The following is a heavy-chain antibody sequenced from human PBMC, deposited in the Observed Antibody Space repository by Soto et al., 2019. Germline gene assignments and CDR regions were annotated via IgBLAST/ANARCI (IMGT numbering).Heavy chain of an antibody. CDR1: GGTFSSYA. CDR3: ARDLRAAARHYGMDV. CDR2: IIPIFGTA. J-gene: IGHJ6*02. D-gene: IGHD6-13*01. V-gene: IGHV1-69*12. Sequence: QVQLVQSGAEVKKPGSSVKVSCKASGGTFSSYAISWVRQAPGQGLEWMGGIIPIFGTANYAQKFQGRVTIXXDXSTXTAYMELSILRSEDTAVYYCARDLRAAARHYGMDVWGQGTTVTVSS.